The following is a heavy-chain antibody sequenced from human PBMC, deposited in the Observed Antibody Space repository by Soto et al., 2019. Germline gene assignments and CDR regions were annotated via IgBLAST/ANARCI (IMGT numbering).Heavy chain of an antibody. CDR1: GGSVSSGSYY. D-gene: IGHD4-17*01. CDR3: AREGGYGDWGHYFDY. Sequence: QVQLQESGPGLVKPSETLSLTCTVSGGSVSSGSYYWSWIRQPPGKGLEWIGYSYYSGSTNYNPALKCRLTITVDTSNNQISLKLSDVTAADTGVYYCAREGGYGDWGHYFDYRGQGPLVTVSS. J-gene: IGHJ4*02. V-gene: IGHV4-61*01. CDR2: SYYSGST.